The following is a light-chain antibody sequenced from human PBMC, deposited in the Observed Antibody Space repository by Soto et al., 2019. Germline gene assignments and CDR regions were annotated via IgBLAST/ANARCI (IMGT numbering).Light chain of an antibody. CDR1: QSVRSNY. CDR2: GAS. J-gene: IGKJ4*01. V-gene: IGKV3-20*01. Sequence: ELVLTQSPGTLSLSPGDRTTLSCRASQSVRSNYLAWYQQKPGQAPRLLLYGASSRATGIPDRFSGSGSGKDFTLTISRLEPEDFAVYYCQQYDSSPPLTFGGGTKVDIK. CDR3: QQYDSSPPLT.